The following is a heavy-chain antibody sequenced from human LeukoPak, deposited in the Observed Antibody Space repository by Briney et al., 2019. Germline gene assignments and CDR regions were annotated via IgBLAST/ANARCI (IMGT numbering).Heavy chain of an antibody. Sequence: GGSLRLSCAASGFTFSSYGMHWVRQAPGKGLEWVSYISSSDSTIYYADSVKGRFTISRDNSKNTLYLQMNSLRAEDTAVYYCARDVMVRGVMGVWGQGTLVTVSS. CDR2: ISSSDSTI. D-gene: IGHD3-10*01. V-gene: IGHV3-48*01. CDR1: GFTFSSYG. J-gene: IGHJ4*02. CDR3: ARDVMVRGVMGV.